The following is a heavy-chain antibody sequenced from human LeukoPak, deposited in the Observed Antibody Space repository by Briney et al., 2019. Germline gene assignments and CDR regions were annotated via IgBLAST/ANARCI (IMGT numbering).Heavy chain of an antibody. D-gene: IGHD3-3*01. CDR2: IVGSGGTT. CDR1: GFTFPSYA. J-gene: IGHJ4*02. CDR3: AKDPSYDFWSGFYPYFDY. V-gene: IGHV3-23*01. Sequence: GGSLRLSCAASGFTFPSYAMSWVRQAPGKGLEWVSSIVGSGGTTSYADSVKGRFTISRDNSKNTLYLLMNSLRAEDTAVCYCAKDPSYDFWSGFYPYFDYWGQGTLVTVSS.